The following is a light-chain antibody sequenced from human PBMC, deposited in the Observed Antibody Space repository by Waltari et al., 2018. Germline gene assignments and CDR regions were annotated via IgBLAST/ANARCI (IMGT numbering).Light chain of an antibody. CDR1: ILGNKY. Sequence: SYELTQPPSVSVSPGQTASITCSGDILGNKYASRYQQKPGQSPLLVIYQDTKRPSEIPERFSGSKSANAATLTITGTQAMDEADYYCQALGTGAWVFGGGTKLTVL. CDR3: QALGTGAWV. CDR2: QDT. J-gene: IGLJ3*02. V-gene: IGLV3-1*01.